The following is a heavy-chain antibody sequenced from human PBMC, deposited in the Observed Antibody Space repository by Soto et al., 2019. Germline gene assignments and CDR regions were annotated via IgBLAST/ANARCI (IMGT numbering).Heavy chain of an antibody. V-gene: IGHV4-39*01. Sequence: QVQLQESGPGLVKSSETLSLTCTVSGGSISSSSFFWGWIRQPPGRGLEWIGSIYYSGSTYYNPSLKRRVTMSADTSKNQFSLQLRSVTAADTAVYYCARLYGGGYYSPDYWGQGTLVAVSS. J-gene: IGHJ4*02. CDR2: IYYSGST. CDR1: GGSISSSSFF. CDR3: ARLYGGGYYSPDY. D-gene: IGHD3-3*01.